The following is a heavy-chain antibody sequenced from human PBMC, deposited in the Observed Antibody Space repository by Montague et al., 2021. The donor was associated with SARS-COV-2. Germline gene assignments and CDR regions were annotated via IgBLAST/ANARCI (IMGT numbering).Heavy chain of an antibody. V-gene: IGHV4-59*01. CDR3: AGDSRTDFDWLFPDSGSYYYYMDV. CDR2: IYYGGST. Sequence: SETLSLTCTVSGGSISSYYWSWIRQPPGKGLEWIGYIYYGGSTNYNPSLKSRVTISVDTSKNQFSLKLSSVTAADTAVYYCAGDSRTDFDWLFPDSGSYYYYMDVWGKGTTVTVSS. J-gene: IGHJ6*03. CDR1: GGSISSYY. D-gene: IGHD3-9*01.